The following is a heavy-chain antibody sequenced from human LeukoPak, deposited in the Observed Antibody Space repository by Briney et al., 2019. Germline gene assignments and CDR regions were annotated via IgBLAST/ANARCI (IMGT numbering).Heavy chain of an antibody. CDR2: IYYSGST. CDR1: GGSISSGDYY. Sequence: SQTLSLTCTVSGGSISSGDYYWSWIRQPPGKGLEWIGYIYYSGSTYYNPSLKSRVTISVDTSKNQFSLKLSSVTAADTAVYYCARVGSITMIVVVMNDAFDIWGRGTMVTVSS. CDR3: ARVGSITMIVVVMNDAFDI. V-gene: IGHV4-30-4*01. J-gene: IGHJ3*02. D-gene: IGHD3-22*01.